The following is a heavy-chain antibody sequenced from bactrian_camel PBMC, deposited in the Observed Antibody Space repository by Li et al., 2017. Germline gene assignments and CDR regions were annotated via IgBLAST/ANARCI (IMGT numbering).Heavy chain of an antibody. J-gene: IGHJ4*01. CDR2: INVGGGST. CDR1: GFTFSRYE. D-gene: IGHD7*01. V-gene: IGHV3S40*01. Sequence: VQLVESGGGSVQAGGSLRLSCAASGFTFSRYEMSWVRQAPGKGLEWVSTINVGGGSTTYADSVKGRFAISRDNAKKTVYLHMNDLKPEDTAMYYCASSLPPCSKLVASGYKYWGQGTQVTVS. CDR3: ASSLPPCSKLVASGYKY.